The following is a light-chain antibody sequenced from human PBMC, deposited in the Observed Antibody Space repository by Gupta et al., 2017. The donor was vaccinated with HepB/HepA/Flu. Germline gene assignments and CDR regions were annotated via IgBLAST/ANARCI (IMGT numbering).Light chain of an antibody. J-gene: IGKJ1*01. CDR3: QQALNTPHT. V-gene: IGKV2-28*01. CDR1: QSLLHSNGYNY. CDR2: LGS. Sequence: DIEMPQSPLSLPVTPGEPASISCRSSQSLLHSNGYNYLDWYLQKPGQSPQLLIYLGSNRASGVPDRFSGSGSGTDLTLTISRLQPEDFGVYYCQQALNTPHTFGQGTKVEIK.